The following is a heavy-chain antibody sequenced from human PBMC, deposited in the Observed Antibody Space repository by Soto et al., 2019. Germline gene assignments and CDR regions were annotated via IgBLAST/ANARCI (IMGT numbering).Heavy chain of an antibody. CDR2: IYPDDSDT. Sequence: VESLKISCKGSGYNFTNSWIGWVRQMHGKGLECLGIIYPDDSDTRYSPSLRGQVTISADKSISTAYLQWSSLKASDTAMYYCARLSGQLIRYNGMGVWGQGTTVTVSS. D-gene: IGHD3-16*02. CDR3: ARLSGQLIRYNGMGV. V-gene: IGHV5-51*01. CDR1: GYNFTNSW. J-gene: IGHJ6*02.